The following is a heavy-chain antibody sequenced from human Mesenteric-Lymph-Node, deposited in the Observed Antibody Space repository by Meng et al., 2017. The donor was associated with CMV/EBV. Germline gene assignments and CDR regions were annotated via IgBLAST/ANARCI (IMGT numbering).Heavy chain of an antibody. J-gene: IGHJ4*02. Sequence: KVSCKGSGYSFTSYWIGWVRQMPGKGLECMGIIYPGDSDTRYSPSFQGQVTISADKSISTAYLQWSSLKASDTAMYYCARRLTYYYDGAFDYWGQGTLVTVSS. D-gene: IGHD3-22*01. CDR1: GYSFTSYW. V-gene: IGHV5-51*01. CDR3: ARRLTYYYDGAFDY. CDR2: IYPGDSDT.